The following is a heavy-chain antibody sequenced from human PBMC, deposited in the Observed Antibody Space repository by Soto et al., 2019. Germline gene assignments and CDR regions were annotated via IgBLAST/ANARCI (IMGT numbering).Heavy chain of an antibody. CDR3: ARDLRYYDSSGPTIIDVPNPLQSLP. Sequence: PSETLALTCTVSGGSISSGGYYWSWIRQHPGKGLEWIGYIYYSGSTYYNPSLKSRVTISVDTSKNQFSLKLSSVTAADTAVYYCARDLRYYDSSGPTIIDVPNPLQSLPWG. CDR1: GGSISSGGYY. V-gene: IGHV4-31*03. D-gene: IGHD3-22*01. CDR2: IYYSGST. J-gene: IGHJ5*02.